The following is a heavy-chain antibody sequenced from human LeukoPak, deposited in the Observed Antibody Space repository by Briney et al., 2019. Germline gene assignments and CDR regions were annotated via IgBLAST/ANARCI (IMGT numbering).Heavy chain of an antibody. V-gene: IGHV1-2*02. J-gene: IGHJ4*02. CDR3: AREVYGDSSFDY. CDR2: INPNSGGT. CDR1: GYSFSDNY. D-gene: IGHD4-17*01. Sequence: ASETVSHKPCGYSFSDNYLQYVRQAPRQGLEGMGWINPNSGGTNYAQKFQGRVTMTRDASISTAYLELSRLTSNDTAVYYCAREVYGDSSFDYWGQGTLLTVSS.